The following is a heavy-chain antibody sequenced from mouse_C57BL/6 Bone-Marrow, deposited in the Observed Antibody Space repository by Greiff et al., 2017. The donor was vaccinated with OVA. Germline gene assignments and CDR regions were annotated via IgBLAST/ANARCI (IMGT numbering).Heavy chain of an antibody. D-gene: IGHD1-1*01. Sequence: QVQLQQSGAELVRPGASVKLSCKASGYTFTSYGISWVKQRTGQGLEWIGEIYPRSGNTYYNEKFKGKATLTADKSSSTAYMELRSLTSEDSAVYFCARGYYGSSSWFAYWGQGTLVTVSA. CDR3: ARGYYGSSSWFAY. CDR1: GYTFTSYG. V-gene: IGHV1-81*01. CDR2: IYPRSGNT. J-gene: IGHJ3*01.